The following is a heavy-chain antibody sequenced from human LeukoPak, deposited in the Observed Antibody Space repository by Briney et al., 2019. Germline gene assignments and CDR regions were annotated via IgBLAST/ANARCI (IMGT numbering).Heavy chain of an antibody. Sequence: ASVQVSCKASGYTFTSYDINWVRQATGQGLEWMGWMNPNSGNTGYAQKFQGRVTMTRNTSISTAYMELSSLRSEDTAVYYCARGPYYYYGMDVWGQGTTVTVSS. CDR2: MNPNSGNT. J-gene: IGHJ6*02. CDR3: ARGPYYYYGMDV. V-gene: IGHV1-8*01. CDR1: GYTFTSYD.